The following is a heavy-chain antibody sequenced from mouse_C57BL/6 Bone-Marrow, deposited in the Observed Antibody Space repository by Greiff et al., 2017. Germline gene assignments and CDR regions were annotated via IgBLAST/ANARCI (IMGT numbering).Heavy chain of an antibody. V-gene: IGHV1-55*01. J-gene: IGHJ4*01. CDR2: IYPGSGST. Sequence: VQLQQPGAELVKPGASVKMSCKASGYTFTSYWITWVKQRPGQGLEWIGDIYPGSGSTNYNEKFKSKATLTVDTSSSTAYMQLSSLTSEDSAVYYCAREYYGSSHYYAMDHWGQGTSVTVSS. D-gene: IGHD1-1*01. CDR1: GYTFTSYW. CDR3: AREYYGSSHYYAMDH.